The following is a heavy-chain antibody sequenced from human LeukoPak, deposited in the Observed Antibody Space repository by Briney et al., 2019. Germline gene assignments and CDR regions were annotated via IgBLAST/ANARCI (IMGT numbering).Heavy chain of an antibody. D-gene: IGHD3-10*01. CDR1: GVSISSSSYY. J-gene: IGHJ4*02. Sequence: PSETLSLTCTVSGVSISSSSYYWGWIRQPPGKGLEWIGSIYYSGSTYYNPPLKSRVTISVDTSKTQFSLKLSSVTAADTAVYYCARHPYYGYFFDFWGQGTLVTVSS. V-gene: IGHV4-39*01. CDR2: IYYSGST. CDR3: ARHPYYGYFFDF.